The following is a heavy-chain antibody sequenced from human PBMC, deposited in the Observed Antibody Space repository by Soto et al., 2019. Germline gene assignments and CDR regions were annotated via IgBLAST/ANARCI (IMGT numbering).Heavy chain of an antibody. CDR1: GCTCVDYG. Sequence: GGSLRLSWGAAGCTCVDYGRSWARQAPGKGLEWVSGVNWNGGSTGYADSVKGRFTISRDNSKNTLYLQMNSLSSEDTAVHHCASEVYYDFWSGFNTHPYYFDDWGQGTVVTVSS. D-gene: IGHD3-3*01. CDR2: VNWNGGST. V-gene: IGHV3-20*01. J-gene: IGHJ4*02. CDR3: ASEVYYDFWSGFNTHPYYFDD.